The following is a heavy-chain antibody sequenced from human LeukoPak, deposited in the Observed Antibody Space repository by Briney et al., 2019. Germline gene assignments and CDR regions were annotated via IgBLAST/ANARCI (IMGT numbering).Heavy chain of an antibody. CDR2: IYYSGST. CDR1: GGSISITSYY. Sequence: PSETLSLTCTVSGGSISITSYYWGWIRQPPGKGLEWIGSIYYSGSTYYNPSLKSRVTISVDTSKNQFSLKLSSVTAADTAVYYCARELSPDAFDIWGQGTMVTVSS. V-gene: IGHV4-39*07. D-gene: IGHD3-16*02. CDR3: ARELSPDAFDI. J-gene: IGHJ3*02.